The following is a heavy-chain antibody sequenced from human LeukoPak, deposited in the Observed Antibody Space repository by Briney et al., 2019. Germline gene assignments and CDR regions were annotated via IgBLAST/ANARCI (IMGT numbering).Heavy chain of an antibody. CDR3: ARRGAGWFDP. D-gene: IGHD6-19*01. V-gene: IGHV4-61*05. Sequence: SETLSLTCTVSGGSISSSSYYWGWIRQPPGKGLEWIGYIYYLGSTNYSPSLKSRVTISIDTSKKQFSLKLNSVTAADTAVYYCARRGAGWFDPWGQGTLITVSS. CDR2: IYYLGST. CDR1: GGSISSSSYY. J-gene: IGHJ5*02.